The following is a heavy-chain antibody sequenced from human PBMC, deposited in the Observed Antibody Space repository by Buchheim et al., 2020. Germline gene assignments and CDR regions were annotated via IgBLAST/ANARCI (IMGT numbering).Heavy chain of an antibody. V-gene: IGHV3-23*01. CDR3: AKNSVHGDWPEY. D-gene: IGHD4-17*01. CDR1: GFTFSSYP. Sequence: EVQLLESGGGLVQPGGSPRLSCAASGFTFSSYPMSWVRQAPGKGLEWVSAISGSGAGTSYADSVKGGFTMSRDNSKNTLYLQMNSLRAEDTAVYYCAKNSVHGDWPEYWGQGTL. J-gene: IGHJ4*02. CDR2: ISGSGAGT.